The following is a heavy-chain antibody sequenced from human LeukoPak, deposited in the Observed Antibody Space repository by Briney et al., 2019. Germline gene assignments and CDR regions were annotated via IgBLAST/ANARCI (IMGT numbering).Heavy chain of an antibody. Sequence: ASVKVSCKASGYTFTGNYMHWVRQAPGQGLEWMGWINPNSGGTNYAQKFQGRVTMTRDTSISTAYMELSRLRSDDTAVYYCARDAEGGYYGMDVWGQGTTVTVSS. CDR2: INPNSGGT. J-gene: IGHJ6*02. CDR1: GYTFTGNY. D-gene: IGHD1-26*01. V-gene: IGHV1-2*02. CDR3: ARDAEGGYYGMDV.